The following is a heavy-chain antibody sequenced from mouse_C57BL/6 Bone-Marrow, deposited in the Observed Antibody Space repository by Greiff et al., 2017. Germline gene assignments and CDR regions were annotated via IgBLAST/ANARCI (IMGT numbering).Heavy chain of an antibody. J-gene: IGHJ2*01. CDR2: IWSGGST. D-gene: IGHD1-1*01. Sequence: VQRVESGPGLVQPSQSLSITCTVSGFSLTSYGVHWVRQSPGKGLEWLGVIWSGGSTDYNAAFISRLSISKDNSKSQVFFKMNSLQADDTAIYYCARGLLRWALDYWGQGTTLPVSS. CDR3: ARGLLRWALDY. V-gene: IGHV2-2*01. CDR1: GFSLTSYG.